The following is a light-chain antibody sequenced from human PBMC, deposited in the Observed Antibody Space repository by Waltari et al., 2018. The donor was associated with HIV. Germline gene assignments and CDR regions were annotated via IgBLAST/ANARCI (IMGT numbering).Light chain of an antibody. CDR3: QQYSRWPPTWT. V-gene: IGKV3-15*01. CDR1: ENIRNN. CDR2: DAS. Sequence: EVVMPQSPGTLSVSQGERATLSCRSSENIRNNLAWYQQKPGQAPRLLFYDASARATGVPARFSGSGSGTEFTLTISGLQSEDFAIYYCQQYSRWPPTWTFGQGTKVDVK. J-gene: IGKJ1*01.